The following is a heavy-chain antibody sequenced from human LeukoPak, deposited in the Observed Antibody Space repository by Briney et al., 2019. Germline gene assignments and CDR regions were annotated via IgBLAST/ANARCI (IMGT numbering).Heavy chain of an antibody. CDR2: IIPIFGTA. Sequence: SVKVSCRASGGTFSSYAISWVRQAPGQGLEWMGGIIPIFGTANYAQKFQGRVTITADESTSTAYMELSSLRSEDTAVYYCARGVVVAADYYGMDVWGQGTTVTVSS. D-gene: IGHD2-15*01. V-gene: IGHV1-69*13. CDR3: ARGVVVAADYYGMDV. CDR1: GGTFSSYA. J-gene: IGHJ6*02.